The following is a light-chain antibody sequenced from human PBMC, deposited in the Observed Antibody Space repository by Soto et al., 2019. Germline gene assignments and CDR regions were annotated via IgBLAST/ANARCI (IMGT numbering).Light chain of an antibody. J-gene: IGKJ1*01. CDR3: QQYYNAPQN. CDR2: WAS. CDR1: QSILYSPNNKNY. V-gene: IGKV4-1*01. Sequence: DIVMTQSPDSLAVSLGERATINCKSSQSILYSPNNKNYLAWYQQKPGQPPKLLIYWASTRESGVPDRLSGSGSGTDFTLTISSLQAEDVAVYYCQQYYNAPQNFGQGTKVEIK.